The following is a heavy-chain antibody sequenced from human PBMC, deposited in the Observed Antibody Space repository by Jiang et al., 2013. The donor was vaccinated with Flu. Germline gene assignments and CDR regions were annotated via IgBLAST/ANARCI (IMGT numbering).Heavy chain of an antibody. CDR1: GYSFTSYW. V-gene: IGHV5-51*01. Sequence: PGESLKISCKGSGYSFTSYWIGWVRQMPGKGLEWMGIIYPGDSDTRYSPSFQGQVTISADKSISTAYLQWSSLKASDTAMYYCARLGWAGSGIWLWFDPWGQGTLVTVSS. J-gene: IGHJ5*02. CDR3: ARLGWAGSGIWLWFDP. CDR2: IYPGDSDT. D-gene: IGHD3-10*01.